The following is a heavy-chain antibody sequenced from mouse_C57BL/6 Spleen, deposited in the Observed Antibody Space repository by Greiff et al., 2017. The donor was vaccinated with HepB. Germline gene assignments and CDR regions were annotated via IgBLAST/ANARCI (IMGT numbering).Heavy chain of an antibody. CDR2: IDPEDGET. CDR3: APTAQATSWFAY. Sequence: VQLKESGAELVKPGASVKLSCTASGFNIKDYYMHWVKQRTEQGLEWIGRIDPEDGETKYAPKFQGKATITADTSSNTAYLQLSSLTSEDTAVYYCAPTAQATSWFAYWGQGTLVTVSA. D-gene: IGHD3-2*02. J-gene: IGHJ3*01. CDR1: GFNIKDYY. V-gene: IGHV14-2*01.